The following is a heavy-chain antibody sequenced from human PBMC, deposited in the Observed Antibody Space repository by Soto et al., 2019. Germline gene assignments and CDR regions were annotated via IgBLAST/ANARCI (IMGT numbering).Heavy chain of an antibody. D-gene: IGHD6-13*01. V-gene: IGHV4-4*02. CDR3: ARVPRYSSSGPPLYYGMDV. CDR2: IYHSGST. Sequence: SETLSLTCAVSGGSISSSNWWSWVRHPPGKGLEWIGEIYHSGSTNYNPSLKSRVTISVDKSKNQFSLKLSSVTAADTAVCYCARVPRYSSSGPPLYYGMDVWGQGTTVTVSS. CDR1: GGSISSSNW. J-gene: IGHJ6*02.